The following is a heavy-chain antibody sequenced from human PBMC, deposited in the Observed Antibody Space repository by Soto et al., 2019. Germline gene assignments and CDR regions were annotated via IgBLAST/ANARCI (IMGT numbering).Heavy chain of an antibody. J-gene: IGHJ4*02. Sequence: QVKLVQSGAEVKKPGASVKVSCKASGYTFTSYAMHWVRQAPGQRLEWMGWINAGNGNTKYSQKFQGRVTITRDTSASTAYMELSSLRSEDTAVYYCARGDIVVVPAAYPMDYWGQGTLVTVSS. CDR3: ARGDIVVVPAAYPMDY. CDR2: INAGNGNT. D-gene: IGHD2-2*01. CDR1: GYTFTSYA. V-gene: IGHV1-3*01.